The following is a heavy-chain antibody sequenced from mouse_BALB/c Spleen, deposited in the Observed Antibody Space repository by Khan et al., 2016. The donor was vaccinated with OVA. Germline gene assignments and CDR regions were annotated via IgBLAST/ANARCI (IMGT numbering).Heavy chain of an antibody. Sequence: EVELVESGGGLVQPGGSLKLSCAASGFTFSSYGMSWVRQTPDKRLELVANINSNGGSTYYPDSVKGRFTISRDNAKNTQYLQMSSLKSEDTAMYYCARMARTINWGQGTTLTVSS. CDR1: GFTFSSYG. V-gene: IGHV5-6-3*01. J-gene: IGHJ2*01. CDR2: INSNGGST. CDR3: ARMARTIN.